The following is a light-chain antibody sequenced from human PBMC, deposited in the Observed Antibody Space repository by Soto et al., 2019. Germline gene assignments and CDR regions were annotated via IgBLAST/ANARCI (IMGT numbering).Light chain of an antibody. J-gene: IGLJ1*01. CDR3: QSYDSSLSGSRV. CDR2: EVS. Sequence: QSALTQPPSASGSPGQSVTISCTGTSSDVGIYNYVSWYQQHPGKAPKLIIYEVSKRPSGVPDRFSGSKSGTSASLAITGLQAEDEADYYCQSYDSSLSGSRVFGTGTKLTVL. CDR1: SSDVGIYNY. V-gene: IGLV2-8*01.